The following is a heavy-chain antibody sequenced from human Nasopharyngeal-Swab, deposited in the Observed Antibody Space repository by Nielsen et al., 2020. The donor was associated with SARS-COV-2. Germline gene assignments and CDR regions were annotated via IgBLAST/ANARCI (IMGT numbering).Heavy chain of an antibody. CDR3: ARDRRKSSSWYPNKKYYYYGMDV. CDR2: INPSGGST. J-gene: IGHJ6*02. D-gene: IGHD6-13*01. V-gene: IGHV1-46*01. Sequence: LGRQAPGQGLEWVGIINPSGGSTSYAQKFQGRVTMTRDTSQSTVYMELSSLRSEDTAVYYCARDRRKSSSWYPNKKYYYYGMDVWGQGTTVTVSS.